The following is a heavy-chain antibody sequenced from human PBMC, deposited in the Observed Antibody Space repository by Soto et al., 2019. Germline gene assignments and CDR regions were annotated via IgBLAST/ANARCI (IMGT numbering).Heavy chain of an antibody. J-gene: IGHJ4*02. CDR1: GFTFSSYA. V-gene: IGHV3-23*01. D-gene: IGHD3-16*02. Sequence: GGSLRLSCAASGFTFSSYAMSWVRQAPGKGLEWVSAISGSGGSTYYADSVKGRFTISRDNSKNTLYLQMNSLRAEDTAVYYCAKGHDYVWGSYRLHFDYWGQGTLVTVSS. CDR2: ISGSGGST. CDR3: AKGHDYVWGSYRLHFDY.